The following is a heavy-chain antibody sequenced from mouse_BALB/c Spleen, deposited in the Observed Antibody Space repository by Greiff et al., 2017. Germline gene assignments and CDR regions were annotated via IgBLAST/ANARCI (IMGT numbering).Heavy chain of an antibody. CDR2: INPSNGGT. CDR1: GYTFTSYY. Sequence: QVQLQQPGAELVKPGASVKLSCKASGYTFTSYYMYWVKQRPGQGLEWIGGINPSNGGTNFNEKFKSKATLTVDKSSSTAYMQLSSLTSEDSAVYYCTRGYGSSYRLAYWGQGTLVTVSA. D-gene: IGHD1-1*01. CDR3: TRGYGSSYRLAY. V-gene: IGHV1S81*02. J-gene: IGHJ3*01.